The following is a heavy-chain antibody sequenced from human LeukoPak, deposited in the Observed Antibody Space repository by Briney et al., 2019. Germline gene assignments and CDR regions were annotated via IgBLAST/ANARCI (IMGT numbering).Heavy chain of an antibody. V-gene: IGHV3-23*01. CDR3: ARNVDLDY. J-gene: IGHJ4*02. Sequence: PGGSLRLSCAASGFALSSYAMGWVRQAPGKGLEWVSSISGSTSSTYYADSVKGRFTISRDNSKTTLYLQMNSLRAEDTAVYYCARNVDLDYWGQGTLVTVSS. D-gene: IGHD1-1*01. CDR1: GFALSSYA. CDR2: ISGSTSST.